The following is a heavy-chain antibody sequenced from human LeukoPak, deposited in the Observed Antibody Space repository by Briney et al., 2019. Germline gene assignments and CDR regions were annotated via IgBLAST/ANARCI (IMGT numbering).Heavy chain of an antibody. V-gene: IGHV3-15*01. CDR1: GFTFSNAW. CDR3: TTVIARSYYYFDY. CDR2: IKSKTDGGTT. J-gene: IGHJ4*02. D-gene: IGHD2-21*01. Sequence: GGSLRLSCAASGFTFSNAWMSWVRQAPGKGLEWVGRIKSKTDGGTTDYAAPVKGRFTISRDDSKNTLYLQMNSLKTEDTAVYYCTTVIARSYYYFDYWGQGTLVTVSS.